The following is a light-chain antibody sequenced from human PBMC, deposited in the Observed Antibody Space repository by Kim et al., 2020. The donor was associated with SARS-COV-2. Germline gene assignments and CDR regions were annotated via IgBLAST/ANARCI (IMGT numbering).Light chain of an antibody. CDR1: SLRSSF. V-gene: IGLV3-19*01. CDR3: NSRDSSGNYVV. CDR2: GKN. Sequence: ALGQTVRITCQGASLRSSFASWYQQKPGQAPVLVIYGKNNRPSGIPDRFSGSSSGNTASLTITGAQAEDEADYYCNSRDSSGNYVVFGGGTQLTVL. J-gene: IGLJ2*01.